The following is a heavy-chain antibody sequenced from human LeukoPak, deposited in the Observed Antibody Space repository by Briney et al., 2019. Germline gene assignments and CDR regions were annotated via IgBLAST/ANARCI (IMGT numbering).Heavy chain of an antibody. J-gene: IGHJ3*02. CDR2: ISSRDSTI. CDR1: GFSLSSYE. D-gene: IGHD3-16*01. Sequence: GGSLRLSCEASGFSLSSYEMNWVRQAPGKGLEWVSHISSRDSTIYYADSVKGRFTTSRDNAKTSLYLQMNNLRAEDTAVYYCARVGWVLRYAFDIWGQGTMVTVSS. V-gene: IGHV3-48*03. CDR3: ARVGWVLRYAFDI.